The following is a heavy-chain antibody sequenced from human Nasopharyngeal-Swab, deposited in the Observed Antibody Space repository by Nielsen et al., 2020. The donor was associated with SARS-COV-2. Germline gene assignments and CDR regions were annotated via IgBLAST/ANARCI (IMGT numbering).Heavy chain of an antibody. J-gene: IGHJ4*02. Sequence: SETLSLTCAISGDSVSSNSATWNWIRQSPSRGLEWLGRTYYRSTWYNDYAVSVKSRITINSDTSKNQFSLQLNSVTPEDMAVYYCASDRRSGTSSLRFDCWGQGILVTVSS. CDR1: GDSVSSNSAT. D-gene: IGHD6-6*01. CDR3: ASDRRSGTSSLRFDC. CDR2: TYYRSTWYN. V-gene: IGHV6-1*01.